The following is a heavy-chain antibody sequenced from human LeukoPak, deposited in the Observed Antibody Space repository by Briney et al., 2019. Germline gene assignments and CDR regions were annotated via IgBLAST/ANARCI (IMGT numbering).Heavy chain of an antibody. J-gene: IGHJ6*02. V-gene: IGHV3-30-3*01. CDR2: ISYDGSNK. Sequence: GGSLRLSCAASGFTFSSYAMHWVRQAPGKGLEWVAVISYDGSNKYYADSVKGRFTVSRDSSKNTVYLQMNGLTTADTAVYHCGKDLAGGALDVWGQGTTVTVS. D-gene: IGHD4/OR15-4a*01. CDR1: GFTFSSYA. CDR3: GKDLAGGALDV.